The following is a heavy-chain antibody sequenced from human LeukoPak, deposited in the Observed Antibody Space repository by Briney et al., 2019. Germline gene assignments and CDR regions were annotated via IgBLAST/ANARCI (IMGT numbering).Heavy chain of an antibody. V-gene: IGHV1-2*06. CDR1: GYTFTGYY. Sequence: GASVTVSCKASGYTFTGYYMHWVRQAPGQGLEWMGRINPNSGGTNYAQKFQGRVTMTRDTSISTAYMELSRLRSDDTAVYYCARGDTLGYCSSTSCYGYDWFDPWGQGTLSPSPQ. D-gene: IGHD2-2*01. J-gene: IGHJ5*02. CDR3: ARGDTLGYCSSTSCYGYDWFDP. CDR2: INPNSGGT.